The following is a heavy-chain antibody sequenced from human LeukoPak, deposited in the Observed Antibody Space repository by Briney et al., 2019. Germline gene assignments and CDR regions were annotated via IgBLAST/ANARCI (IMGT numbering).Heavy chain of an antibody. Sequence: ASVKVSCKASGYTFTRYDINWVRQATGQGLEWMGWMNPNSGNTGYAQKFQGRVTITRNTSISTAYMELSSLRSEDTAVYYCARGPPYDFWSGYYLDWFDPWGQGTLVTVSS. CDR3: ARGPPYDFWSGYYLDWFDP. CDR2: MNPNSGNT. V-gene: IGHV1-8*03. D-gene: IGHD3-3*01. CDR1: GYTFTRYD. J-gene: IGHJ5*02.